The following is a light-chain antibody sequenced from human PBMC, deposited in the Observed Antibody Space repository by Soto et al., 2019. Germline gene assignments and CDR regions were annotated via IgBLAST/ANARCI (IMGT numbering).Light chain of an antibody. CDR2: EVS. CDR1: SNDIGGYNY. V-gene: IGLV2-14*01. CDR3: SSYTITHIPVI. Sequence: QSALTQPASVSGSPGQSITISCTGTSNDIGGYNYVSWYQQHPGEAPKLIIYEVSNRPSGVSNRFSGSKSDNTASLTITGLQAEDEGSYYCSSYTITHIPVIFGGGTQLTVL. J-gene: IGLJ7*01.